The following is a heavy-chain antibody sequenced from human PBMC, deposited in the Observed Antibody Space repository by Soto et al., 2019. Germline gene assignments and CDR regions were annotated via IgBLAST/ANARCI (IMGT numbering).Heavy chain of an antibody. V-gene: IGHV4-38-2*01. CDR2: IYHSGST. D-gene: IGHD3-3*01. Sequence: PSETLSLTCAVSGYSISSGYYWGWIRQPPGKGLEWIGSIYHSGSTYYNPSLKSRVTISVDTSKNQFSLKLSSVTAADTAVYYCARSHYDVGSGYYHEGWFDPWGQGTLVTVSS. CDR3: ARSHYDVGSGYYHEGWFDP. CDR1: GYSISSGYY. J-gene: IGHJ5*02.